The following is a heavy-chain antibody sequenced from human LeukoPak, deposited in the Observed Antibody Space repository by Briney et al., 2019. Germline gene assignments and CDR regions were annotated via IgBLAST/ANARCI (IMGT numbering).Heavy chain of an antibody. D-gene: IGHD2-21*01. CDR3: ARHSIASDGARLFDY. CDR1: GGSFTSYY. Sequence: AAETLSLTCTVSGGSFTSYYWAWLRQPPGKGLEWIGYLYYSGYSNYNPSLKSRVSMSVDTSKNQFSLKLTSVTAADTAVYYCARHSIASDGARLFDYWGRGTLVTVSS. J-gene: IGHJ4*02. CDR2: LYYSGYS. V-gene: IGHV4-59*08.